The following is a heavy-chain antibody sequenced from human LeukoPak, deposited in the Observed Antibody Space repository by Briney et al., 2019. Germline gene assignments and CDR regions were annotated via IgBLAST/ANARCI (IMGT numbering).Heavy chain of an antibody. J-gene: IGHJ4*02. CDR1: GDSIGSYY. Sequence: PSETLSLTCTVSGDSIGSYYWSWIRQPPGKGLEWIGYTFYSGSTNYNPSLKSRVTISVDMSINQFSLKLSSVTAADTAVYYCARDRDSAGRENWGQGTLVTVSS. D-gene: IGHD6-13*01. CDR3: ARDRDSAGREN. CDR2: TFYSGST. V-gene: IGHV4-59*12.